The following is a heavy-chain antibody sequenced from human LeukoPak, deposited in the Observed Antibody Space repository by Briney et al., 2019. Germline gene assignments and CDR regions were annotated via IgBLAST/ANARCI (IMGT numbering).Heavy chain of an antibody. Sequence: SETLSLTCTVSGCSISSSSYYWVWIRQPPGKGLEWIGSIYYSGSTYYNPSLNSRVTISVDTSKNQCSLKHSSETAVNPAVFYCARYSRGWYFDYWGQGTLLTVSS. D-gene: IGHD6-19*01. CDR3: ARYSRGWYFDY. CDR1: GCSISSSSYY. CDR2: IYYSGST. V-gene: IGHV4-39*01. J-gene: IGHJ4*02.